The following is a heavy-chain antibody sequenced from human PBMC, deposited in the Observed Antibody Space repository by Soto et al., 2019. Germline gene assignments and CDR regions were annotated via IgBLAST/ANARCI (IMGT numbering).Heavy chain of an antibody. D-gene: IGHD4-17*01. V-gene: IGHV1-69*13. Sequence: SVKVSCKASGGTFSSYAISWVRQAPGQGLEWMGGIIPIFGTANYAQKFQGRVTITADESTSTAYMELSSLRSEDTAVYYRARGLDYGGVRGIWGQGTMVTVSS. CDR1: GGTFSSYA. CDR3: ARGLDYGGVRGI. J-gene: IGHJ3*02. CDR2: IIPIFGTA.